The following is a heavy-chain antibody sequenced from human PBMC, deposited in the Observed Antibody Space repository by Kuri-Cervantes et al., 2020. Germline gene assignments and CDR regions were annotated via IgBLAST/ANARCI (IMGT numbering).Heavy chain of an antibody. Sequence: ASVKVSCKASGYTFTSYYMHWVRQAPGQGLEWMGIINPSGGSTSYAQKFQGRVTITTDESTSTAYMELSSLRSEDTAVYYCARVRHEGFYYYYYMDVWGKGTTVTVSS. CDR2: INPSGGST. CDR3: ARVRHEGFYYYYYMDV. V-gene: IGHV1-46*01. J-gene: IGHJ6*03. CDR1: GYTFTSYY.